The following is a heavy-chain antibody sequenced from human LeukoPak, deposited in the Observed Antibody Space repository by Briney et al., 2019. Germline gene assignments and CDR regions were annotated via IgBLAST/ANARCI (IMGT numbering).Heavy chain of an antibody. D-gene: IGHD4-17*01. CDR2: ISGSGGST. CDR3: AARKPGYGDSDY. J-gene: IGHJ4*02. Sequence: QPGASLRLSCAASGFTFSSYAMSWVRQAPGKGLEWVSAISGSGGSTYYADSVKGRFTISRDNPKNTLYLQMNSLRAEDTAVYYCAARKPGYGDSDYWGQGTLVTVSS. CDR1: GFTFSSYA. V-gene: IGHV3-23*01.